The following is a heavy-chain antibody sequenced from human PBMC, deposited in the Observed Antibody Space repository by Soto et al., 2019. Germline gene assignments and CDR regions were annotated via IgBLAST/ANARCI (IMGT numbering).Heavy chain of an antibody. Sequence: EVQLVDSGGDLVQPGGSLRLSCTASGFTFNAYWMSWVRQAPGRRLEWVANIKEDGSEKWYVDSVKGRFTISRDNAKNSLYLQMNSLRAEDTAVYYCAREGQGYPHWSQETRVTVSS. D-gene: IGHD5-12*01. CDR2: IKEDGSEK. V-gene: IGHV3-7*01. CDR3: AREGQGYPH. CDR1: GFTFNAYW. J-gene: IGHJ4*02.